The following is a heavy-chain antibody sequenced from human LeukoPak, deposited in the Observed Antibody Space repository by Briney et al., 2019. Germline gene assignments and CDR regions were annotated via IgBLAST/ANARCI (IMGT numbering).Heavy chain of an antibody. J-gene: IGHJ2*01. V-gene: IGHV3-48*01. CDR3: AREGQLWVVDWYFDL. Sequence: PGGSLRLSCAASGFTFSSYSMNWVRQAPGKGLEWVSYISSSSSTIYYADSVKGRFTISRDNAKNSLYLQMNSLRAEDTAVYYCAREGQLWVVDWYFDLWGRGTLVTASS. CDR1: GFTFSSYS. CDR2: ISSSSSTI. D-gene: IGHD5-18*01.